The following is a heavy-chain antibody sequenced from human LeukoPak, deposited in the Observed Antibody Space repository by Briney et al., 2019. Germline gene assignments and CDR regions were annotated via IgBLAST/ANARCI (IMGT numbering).Heavy chain of an antibody. CDR3: TRGQSYCGADCYSD. Sequence: GGSLRLSCAASGFSVSNYYMSWVRQPPGQGLEWVSVMYTGGGRYYGDSVKGRLTISRDNSKNTVFLQMNSLRVEDTALYYCTRGQSYCGADCYSDWGQGTLVTVSS. D-gene: IGHD2-21*02. CDR1: GFSVSNYY. J-gene: IGHJ4*02. CDR2: MYTGGGR. V-gene: IGHV3-66*01.